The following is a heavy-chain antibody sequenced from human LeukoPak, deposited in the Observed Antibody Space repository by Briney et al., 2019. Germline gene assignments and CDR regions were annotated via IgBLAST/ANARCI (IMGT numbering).Heavy chain of an antibody. Sequence: PGGSLRLSCAASGLTFTTYWMTWVRQAPGKGLEWVANIKQDGSQKYYVDSVKGRFTISRDNAKNSLYLQMNSLKAEDTAVYYCARENWANDYWGQGTLVTVSS. V-gene: IGHV3-7*01. CDR2: IKQDGSQK. CDR1: GLTFTTYW. J-gene: IGHJ4*02. CDR3: ARENWANDY. D-gene: IGHD7-27*01.